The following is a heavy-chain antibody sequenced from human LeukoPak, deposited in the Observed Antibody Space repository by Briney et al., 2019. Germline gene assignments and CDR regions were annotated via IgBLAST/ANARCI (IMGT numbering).Heavy chain of an antibody. CDR1: GFTFSSYS. V-gene: IGHV3-21*01. J-gene: IGHJ4*02. D-gene: IGHD3-10*01. CDR3: ARDVRITMVRGVMDY. CDR2: ISSSSSYI. Sequence: GSLXLSCAASGFTFSSYSMNWVRQAPGKGLEWVSSISSSSSYIYYADAVKGRFTISRDNAKNSLYLQMNSLRAEDTAVYYCARDVRITMVRGVMDYWGQGTLVTVSS.